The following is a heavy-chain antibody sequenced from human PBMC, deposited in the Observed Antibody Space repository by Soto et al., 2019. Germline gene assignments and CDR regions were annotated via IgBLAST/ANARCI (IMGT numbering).Heavy chain of an antibody. CDR3: AKEHPPHKRWGSERTTGGDFDY. Sequence: GESLKISCAASGFTFSSYAMSWVRQAPGKGLEWVSAISGSGGSTYYADSVKGRFTISRDNSKNTLYLQMNSLRAEDKAVKYSAKEHPPHKRWGSERTTGGDFDYWGQGTLVTVSS. V-gene: IGHV3-23*01. CDR1: GFTFSSYA. D-gene: IGHD3-16*01. CDR2: ISGSGGST. J-gene: IGHJ4*02.